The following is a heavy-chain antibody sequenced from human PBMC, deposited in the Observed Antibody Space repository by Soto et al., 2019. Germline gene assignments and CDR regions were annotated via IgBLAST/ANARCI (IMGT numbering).Heavy chain of an antibody. J-gene: IGHJ4*02. CDR2: VTYDGSNK. D-gene: IGHD1-26*01. Sequence: QVQLVESGGGVVQPGMSLRLSCAASGFPFSRYGMHWARQAPGKGLEWVAVVTYDGSNKYYADSVQGRFTVSRDNSKDTLYMQMNRLRTEDTAVYYCAKNPREWQQLYFFDYWGQGTLVTVSS. CDR3: AKNPREWQQLYFFDY. V-gene: IGHV3-30*18. CDR1: GFPFSRYG.